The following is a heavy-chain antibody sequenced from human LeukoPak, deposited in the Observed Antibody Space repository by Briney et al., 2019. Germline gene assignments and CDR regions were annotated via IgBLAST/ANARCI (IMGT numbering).Heavy chain of an antibody. CDR3: ARTRYYYDSSGYYYD. CDR2: INPNSGGT. V-gene: IGHV1-2*02. Sequence: ASVKVSCKASGYTFTSYDINWVRQATGQGLEWMGWINPNSGGTNYAQKFQGRVTMTRDTSISTAYMELSRLRSDDTAVYYCARTRYYYDSSGYYYDWGQGTLVTVSS. D-gene: IGHD3-22*01. J-gene: IGHJ4*02. CDR1: GYTFTSYD.